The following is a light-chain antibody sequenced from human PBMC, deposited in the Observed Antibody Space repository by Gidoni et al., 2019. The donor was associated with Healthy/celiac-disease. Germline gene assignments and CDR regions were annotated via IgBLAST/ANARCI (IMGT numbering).Light chain of an antibody. V-gene: IGLV3-19*01. CDR3: NSRDSSGNHVV. J-gene: IGLJ2*01. CDR2: SNN. Sequence: SSELTQDPAVSVALGQTVRITCQGASLRSDYASWYQQKPGQAPVLVIYSNNNRPSGIPDRFSGSSSGNTASLTITGAQAEDEADYYCNSRDSSGNHVVFGGGTKLTVL. CDR1: SLRSDY.